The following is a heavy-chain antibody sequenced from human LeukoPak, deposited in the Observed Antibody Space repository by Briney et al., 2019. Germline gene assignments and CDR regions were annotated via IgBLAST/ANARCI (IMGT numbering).Heavy chain of an antibody. CDR2: IYYSGNT. Sequence: PSETLSLTCTVSGVSISSSNSYWGWIRQPPGKGLEWIGSIYYSGNTYYNASLKSRVTISVDTSKNQFSLKLSSVTAADTAVYYCARLHYGGNYGYYYYYMDVWGKGTTVTISS. D-gene: IGHD4-23*01. CDR3: ARLHYGGNYGYYYYYMDV. V-gene: IGHV4-39*01. J-gene: IGHJ6*03. CDR1: GVSISSSNSY.